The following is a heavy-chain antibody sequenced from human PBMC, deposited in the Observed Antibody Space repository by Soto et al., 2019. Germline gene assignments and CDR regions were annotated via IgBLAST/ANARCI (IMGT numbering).Heavy chain of an antibody. CDR3: ARDRDWAAAGTLPY. V-gene: IGHV1-18*01. J-gene: IGHJ4*02. D-gene: IGHD6-13*01. CDR2: ISAYNGNT. CDR1: GYTFTSYG. Sequence: ASVKVSCKAYGYTFTSYGISWVRPAPGQGLEWMGWISAYNGNTNYAQKLQGRVTMTTDTSTSTAYMELRSLRSDDTAVYYCARDRDWAAAGTLPYWGQGTLVTVSS.